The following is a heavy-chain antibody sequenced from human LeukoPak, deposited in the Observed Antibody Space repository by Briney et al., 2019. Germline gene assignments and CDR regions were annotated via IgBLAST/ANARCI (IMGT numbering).Heavy chain of an antibody. V-gene: IGHV1-18*03. CDR3: ARESKYDGATSSLGFDY. CDR1: GYTFTSYG. CDR2: ISAYNGNT. Sequence: ASVKVSCKASGYTFTSYGISWVRQAPGQGLEWMGWISAYNGNTNYAQKLQGRVTMTTDTSTSTAYMELRSLRSDDMAVYYCARESKYDGATSSLGFDYWGQGTLVTVSS. D-gene: IGHD1-26*01. J-gene: IGHJ4*02.